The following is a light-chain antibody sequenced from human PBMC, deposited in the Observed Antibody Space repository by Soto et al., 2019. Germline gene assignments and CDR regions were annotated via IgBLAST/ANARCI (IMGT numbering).Light chain of an antibody. CDR2: DAS. V-gene: IGKV3-11*01. J-gene: IGKJ3*01. Sequence: EIVLTQSPATLSLSPGERATLSCRASQSVSSYLAWYQQKPGQAPRLLIYDASNRATGIPARFSGSGSGTDFTLTISSLEPEDVAVYYCQQRSNWSTCGPGTKVDIK. CDR1: QSVSSY. CDR3: QQRSNWST.